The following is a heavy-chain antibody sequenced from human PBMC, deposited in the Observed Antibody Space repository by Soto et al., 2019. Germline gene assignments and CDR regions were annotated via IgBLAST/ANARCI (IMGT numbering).Heavy chain of an antibody. V-gene: IGHV3-7*01. CDR2: IKQGGNEK. Sequence: GGSLRLSCAASGFNFRDHGVSWVRQAPGKGLEWVANIKQGGNEKYYVDSVKGRFTISRDNAKNSLYLQMNSLRAEDTAVYYCASSFFEWCLMDVWGQGTTVTVSS. J-gene: IGHJ6*02. D-gene: IGHD3-3*01. CDR3: ASSFFEWCLMDV. CDR1: GFNFRDHG.